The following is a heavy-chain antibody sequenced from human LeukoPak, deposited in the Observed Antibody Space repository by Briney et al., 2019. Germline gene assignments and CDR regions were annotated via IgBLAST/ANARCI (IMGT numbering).Heavy chain of an antibody. D-gene: IGHD3-10*01. CDR3: TKEGLQGRGSYTDI. V-gene: IGHV3-7*01. CDR2: IKQDGSDK. J-gene: IGHJ4*02. CDR1: GFTFSTYW. Sequence: GGSLRLSCAASGFTFSTYWMSWVRQAPGKGLPWVANIKQDGSDKYYVDSVEGRFTISRDNAKNTLYLQMNSLRAEDTAVYYCTKEGLQGRGSYTDIWGQGTLVTVSS.